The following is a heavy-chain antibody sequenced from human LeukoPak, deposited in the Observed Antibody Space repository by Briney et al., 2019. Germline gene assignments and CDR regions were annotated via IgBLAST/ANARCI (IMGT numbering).Heavy chain of an antibody. Sequence: GGSLRLSCAASGFSFSHAWMSWVRQAPGKGLEWLGRIKSKSDGGTTDYAAPVKGRFTISRDDSKSMLYLQINSLKTEDTAVYYCTTDGSSFYDSTTYYQWGRGTLVTVSS. CDR2: IKSKSDGGTT. D-gene: IGHD3-22*01. CDR1: GFSFSHAW. CDR3: TTDGSSFYDSTTYYQ. J-gene: IGHJ4*02. V-gene: IGHV3-15*05.